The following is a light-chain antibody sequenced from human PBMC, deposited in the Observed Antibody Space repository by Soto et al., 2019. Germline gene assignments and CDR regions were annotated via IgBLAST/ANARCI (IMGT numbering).Light chain of an antibody. CDR3: CSYAGSSSAYV. V-gene: IGLV2-23*02. Sequence: QSALTQPASVSGSPGQSITISCTGTSSDVESYNVVSWYQQHPGKAPKLLIYEVSKRPSGVSDRFSGSKSGNTASLTISGLQAEDEADYHCCSYAGSSSAYVFGTGTKLTVL. CDR1: SSDVESYNV. J-gene: IGLJ1*01. CDR2: EVS.